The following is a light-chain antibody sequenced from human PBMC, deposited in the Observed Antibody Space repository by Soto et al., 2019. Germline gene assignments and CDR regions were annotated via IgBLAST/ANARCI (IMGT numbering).Light chain of an antibody. CDR1: SSDVGGYNY. CDR2: EVS. J-gene: IGLJ2*01. Sequence: QSALTQPPSASGSPGQSVTISCTGTSSDVGGYNYVSWYQQYPGKAPKLMIYEVSKRPSGVPDRFSGSKSGNTVSLTVSGLQAEDEADYYCSSYGGRNNLLFGGGTKVTVL. V-gene: IGLV2-8*01. CDR3: SSYGGRNNLL.